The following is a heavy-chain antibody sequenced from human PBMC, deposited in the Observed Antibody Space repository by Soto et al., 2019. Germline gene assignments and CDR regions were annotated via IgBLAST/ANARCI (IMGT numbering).Heavy chain of an antibody. J-gene: IGHJ4*02. CDR2: IYHSGST. Sequence: SETLSLTCTVSGGSISSFYWSWVRQPPGKGLEWIGEIYHSGSTNYNPSLKSRVTISVDKSKNQFSLKLSSVTAADTAVYYCARDIRLDYWGQGTLVTVSS. V-gene: IGHV4-59*12. D-gene: IGHD1-20*01. CDR1: GGSISSFY. CDR3: ARDIRLDY.